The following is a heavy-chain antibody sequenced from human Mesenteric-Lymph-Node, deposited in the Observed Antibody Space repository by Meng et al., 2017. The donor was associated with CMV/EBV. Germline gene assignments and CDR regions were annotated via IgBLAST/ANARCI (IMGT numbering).Heavy chain of an antibody. Sequence: GGSLRLSCAASGFTFSSYAMHWVRQAPGKGLEWVAVISYDGSNKYYADSVKGRFTISRDNSRNTLFLQMNSLRAEGTAVYYCAKDKVVTGYYFDYWGQGTLVTVSS. V-gene: IGHV3-30-3*01. CDR2: ISYDGSNK. CDR1: GFTFSSYA. J-gene: IGHJ4*02. CDR3: AKDKVVTGYYFDY. D-gene: IGHD3-22*01.